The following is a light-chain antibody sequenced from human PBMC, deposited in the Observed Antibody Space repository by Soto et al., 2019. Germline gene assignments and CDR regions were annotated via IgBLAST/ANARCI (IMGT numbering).Light chain of an antibody. V-gene: IGLV2-14*03. CDR3: HSYIRSITDWA. Sequence: QSVLTQPASVSGSPGQSITISCTGTSSDVGGYNHVSWYQQHPGEAPKLMIYDDTNRPSGVSDRFSGSKSGNSASLTISGLQAEDEADYYCHSYIRSITDWAFGGGTKLTVL. CDR2: DDT. CDR1: SSDVGGYNH. J-gene: IGLJ3*02.